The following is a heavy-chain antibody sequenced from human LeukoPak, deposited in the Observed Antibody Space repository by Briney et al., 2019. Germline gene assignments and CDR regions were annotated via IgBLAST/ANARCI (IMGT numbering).Heavy chain of an antibody. V-gene: IGHV4-59*08. J-gene: IGHJ4*02. CDR2: IYYSGST. D-gene: IGHD2-2*01. CDR1: GGSISSYY. CDR3: ARAWGLGYCSSTSCYPYYFDY. Sequence: SETLSLTCTVSGGSISSYYWSWIRQPPGKGLEWIGYIYYSGSTNYNPSLKSRVTISVDTSKNQFSLKLSSVTAADTAVYYCARAWGLGYCSSTSCYPYYFDYWGQGTLVTVSS.